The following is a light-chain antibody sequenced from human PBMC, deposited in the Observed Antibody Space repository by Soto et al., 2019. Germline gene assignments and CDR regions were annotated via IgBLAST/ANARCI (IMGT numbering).Light chain of an antibody. CDR3: QQYDTYFRYT. CDR1: QSISSR. Sequence: DIQMTQSPSTLSASVGDRVTITCRASQSISSRLAWYQKKPGKAPKLLIYDALNLESGVPSRFSGSGSGTEFTLSIGSLQPDDFANYYCQQYDTYFRYTFGKGTRLEI. CDR2: DAL. V-gene: IGKV1-5*01. J-gene: IGKJ5*01.